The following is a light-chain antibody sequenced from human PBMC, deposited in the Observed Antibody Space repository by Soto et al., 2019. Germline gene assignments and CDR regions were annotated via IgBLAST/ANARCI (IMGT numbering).Light chain of an antibody. CDR1: SSDVGGYNY. CDR3: NSYTSSSTFV. V-gene: IGLV2-14*01. CDR2: EVS. Sequence: QSALTQPASVSGSPGQSITISCTGTSSDVGGYNYVSWYQQHPGKAPKLMISEVSNRPSGVSNRFSGSRSGNTASLTISGLQAEDEAEYYCNSYTSSSTFVFGTGTQLTVL. J-gene: IGLJ1*01.